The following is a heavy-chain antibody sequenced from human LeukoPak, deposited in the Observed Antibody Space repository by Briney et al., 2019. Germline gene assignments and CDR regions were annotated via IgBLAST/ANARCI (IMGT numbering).Heavy chain of an antibody. Sequence: ASVKVSCKASGYTFTGYYMHWVRQAPGQGLEWMGWINPNSGGANYAQKFQGRVTMTRDTSISTAYMELSRLRSDDTAVYYCARARSPKYHLDYWGQGTLVTVSP. CDR1: GYTFTGYY. CDR3: ARARSPKYHLDY. D-gene: IGHD2-2*01. J-gene: IGHJ4*02. CDR2: INPNSGGA. V-gene: IGHV1-2*02.